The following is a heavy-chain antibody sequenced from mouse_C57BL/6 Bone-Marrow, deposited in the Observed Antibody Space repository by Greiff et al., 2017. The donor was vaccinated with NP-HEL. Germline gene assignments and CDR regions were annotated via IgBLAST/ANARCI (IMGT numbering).Heavy chain of an antibody. CDR1: GFNITDDY. CDR3: TLLLRGFAY. CDR2: IDPENGDT. V-gene: IGHV14-4*01. Sequence: EVQLQQSGAELVRPGASVKLSCTASGFNITDDYMPWVKQRPDQGLEWIGWIDPENGDTEYASKFQGKATITADTSSNTAYLQLSSLTSEDTAVYYCTLLLRGFAYWGQGTLVTVSA. D-gene: IGHD1-1*01. J-gene: IGHJ3*01.